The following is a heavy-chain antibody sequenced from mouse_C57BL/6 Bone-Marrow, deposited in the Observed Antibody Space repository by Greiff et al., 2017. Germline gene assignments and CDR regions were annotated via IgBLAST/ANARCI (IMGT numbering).Heavy chain of an antibody. V-gene: IGHV1-72*01. Sequence: QVQLQQPGAELVKPGASVKLSCKASGYTFTSYWMHWVKQRPGRGLEWIGRIDPNSGGTKYNEKFKSKATLTVDKPSSTAYMQLSSLTSEDSAVYYCARGGSTMVTTDYYFDYWGQGTTRTVSS. CDR3: ARGGSTMVTTDYYFDY. J-gene: IGHJ2*01. D-gene: IGHD2-2*01. CDR2: IDPNSGGT. CDR1: GYTFTSYW.